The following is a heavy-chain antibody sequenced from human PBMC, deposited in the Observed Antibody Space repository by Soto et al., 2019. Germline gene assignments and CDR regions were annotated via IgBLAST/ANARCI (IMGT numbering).Heavy chain of an antibody. Sequence: ASVKVSCKSSGYTFTSYCISWVRQAPGQGLEWMGWVSAYNGNTNYAQKLQGRVTMTTDTSTSTAYMELRSLRSDDTAGYYCARGQEQQLVFGSASMFDYCGQGTLVTVSS. D-gene: IGHD6-13*01. CDR2: VSAYNGNT. V-gene: IGHV1-18*01. CDR3: ARGQEQQLVFGSASMFDY. J-gene: IGHJ4*02. CDR1: GYTFTSYC.